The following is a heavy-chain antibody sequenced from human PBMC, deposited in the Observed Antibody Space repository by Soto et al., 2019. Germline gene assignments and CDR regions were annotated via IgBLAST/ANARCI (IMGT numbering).Heavy chain of an antibody. CDR2: IFWDDDK. V-gene: IGHV2-5*02. CDR1: GFSLSTSGVG. Sequence: QITLKESGPTLVKPTQTLTLTCTFSGFSLSTSGVGVGWIRQPQGKALEWLALIFWDDDKRYSPSLKSRLTITKDTSKNQVVLTMTNMDPVDAATYYCTHHGYYSYGMDVWGQGTKVTVSS. J-gene: IGHJ6*02. CDR3: THHGYYSYGMDV.